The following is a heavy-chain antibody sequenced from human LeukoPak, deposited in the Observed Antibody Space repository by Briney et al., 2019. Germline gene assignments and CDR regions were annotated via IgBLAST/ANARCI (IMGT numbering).Heavy chain of an antibody. CDR1: GLSVSSNY. V-gene: IGHV3-53*01. J-gene: IGHJ4*02. Sequence: GGSLRLSCAASGLSVSSNYMNWVRQAPGKGLEWVSALYIGGNTYYADSVRGRFTISRDNSKNTLYLQMNSLRAEDTAIYYCTTAAGYNYGQYWGQGTLVTVSS. D-gene: IGHD5-18*01. CDR3: TTAAGYNYGQY. CDR2: LYIGGNT.